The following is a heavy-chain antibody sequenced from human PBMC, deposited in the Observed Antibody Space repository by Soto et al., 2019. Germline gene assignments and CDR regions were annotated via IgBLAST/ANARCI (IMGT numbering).Heavy chain of an antibody. CDR1: GLTFSNAW. D-gene: IGHD3-22*01. Sequence: EVQLVESGGGLVKPGGSLRLSCAVSGLTFSNAWMTWVRQAPGKGLEWVGRIKSRTDGGTTDFAAPVTGRFTISGDDSKNTLYLQMNSLKTEDTAGYYCTTQYYYDSSGSFLSWGQGTLVTVAS. CDR2: IKSRTDGGTT. J-gene: IGHJ4*02. CDR3: TTQYYYDSSGSFLS. V-gene: IGHV3-15*01.